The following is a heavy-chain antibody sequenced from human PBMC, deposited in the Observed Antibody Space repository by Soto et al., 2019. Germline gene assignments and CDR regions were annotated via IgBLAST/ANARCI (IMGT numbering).Heavy chain of an antibody. D-gene: IGHD3-9*01. CDR1: GASISSADYF. Sequence: QVQLQESGPGLVKPSQTLSLTCTVSGASISSADYFWSWIRQPPGQGLEWLGYIYYSGNIFYNPSLESRVTISVDTSNNQFSLKLTSVTAADTAVYYCARQRTVYFARPGDWLDPWGEGTLVTVSS. CDR2: IYYSGNI. J-gene: IGHJ5*02. CDR3: ARQRTVYFARPGDWLDP. V-gene: IGHV4-30-4*01.